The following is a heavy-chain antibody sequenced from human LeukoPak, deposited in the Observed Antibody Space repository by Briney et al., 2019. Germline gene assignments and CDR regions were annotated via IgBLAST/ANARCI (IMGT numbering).Heavy chain of an antibody. Sequence: SETLSLTCTVSGYSINSGYFWGWVRQPPGTGPEWIGSIFHTGDVYYNPSLRSRVTVSVDTSRNQVSLKVTSVTAADTALYYCARVVASTSIDSWGQGILVTVSS. D-gene: IGHD2-15*01. CDR3: ARVVASTSIDS. V-gene: IGHV4-38-2*02. CDR1: GYSINSGYF. CDR2: IFHTGDV. J-gene: IGHJ4*02.